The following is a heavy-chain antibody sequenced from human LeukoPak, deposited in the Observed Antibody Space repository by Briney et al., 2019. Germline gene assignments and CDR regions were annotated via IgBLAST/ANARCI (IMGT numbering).Heavy chain of an antibody. CDR2: ISGSGGST. CDR3: AREGIGAAGTFDY. CDR1: GFAFSSYA. V-gene: IGHV3-23*01. D-gene: IGHD6-13*01. J-gene: IGHJ4*02. Sequence: GGSLRLSCAASGFAFSSYAMNWVRQAPGKGLEWVSVISGSGGSTYYADSVKGRFTISRDNSKNTVHLQMNSLRAEDTAVYYCAREGIGAAGTFDYWGQGTLVTVSS.